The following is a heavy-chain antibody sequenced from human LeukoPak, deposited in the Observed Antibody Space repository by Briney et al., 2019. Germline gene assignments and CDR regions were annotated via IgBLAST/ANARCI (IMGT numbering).Heavy chain of an antibody. D-gene: IGHD3-3*01. V-gene: IGHV4-30-4*08. Sequence: SQTLSLTCTVSGGSISSGDYYWSWIRQPPGKGLEWIGYIYYSGSTYYNPSLKSRVTISVDTSKNQFSLKLSSVTAADTAVYYCARSVLRFLEWSEARFDPWGQGTLVTVSS. CDR2: IYYSGST. CDR3: ARSVLRFLEWSEARFDP. J-gene: IGHJ5*02. CDR1: GGSISSGDYY.